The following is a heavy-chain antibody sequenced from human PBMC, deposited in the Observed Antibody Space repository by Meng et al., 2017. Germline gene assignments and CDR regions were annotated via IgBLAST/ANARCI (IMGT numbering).Heavy chain of an antibody. CDR3: ARGVQCSTSCYIDY. D-gene: IGHD2-2*02. CDR1: GGSFSGYY. J-gene: IGHJ4*02. V-gene: IGHV4-34*01. Sequence: HVQVRQGGAGLLKPSETLPLARAVNGGSFSGYYWSWIRQPPGKGLEWIGEINHSVSTNYNPSLKSRVTIAVDTSKNQFSLKLSSVTAADTAVYYCARGVQCSTSCYIDYWGQGTLVTVSS. CDR2: INHSVST.